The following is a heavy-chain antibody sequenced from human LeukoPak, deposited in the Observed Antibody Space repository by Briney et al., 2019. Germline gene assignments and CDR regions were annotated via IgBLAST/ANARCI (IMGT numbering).Heavy chain of an antibody. Sequence: SETLSLTCAVYVGSFSGYYWAWIRQHPGKGLEWIGDVNHRGNTNHNPSLKGRVTTSVDASKNQFSLKLSSVTAADTAVYYCARAQSVDYDFISVSGAFDIWGQGTKVTVSS. CDR2: VNHRGNT. CDR1: VGSFSGYY. CDR3: ARAQSVDYDFISVSGAFDI. V-gene: IGHV4-34*01. D-gene: IGHD3-3*01. J-gene: IGHJ3*02.